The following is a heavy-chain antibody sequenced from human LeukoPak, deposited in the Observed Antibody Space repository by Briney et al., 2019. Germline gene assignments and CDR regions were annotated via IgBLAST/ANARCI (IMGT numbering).Heavy chain of an antibody. Sequence: SETLSLTCAVYGGSFSGYYWSWIRQPPGKGLEWIGEINHSGSTNYDPSLKSRVTISVDTSKNQFSLKLSSVTAADTAVYYCARGLATAVAGPHYYYGMDVWGQGTTVTVSS. D-gene: IGHD6-19*01. CDR3: ARGLATAVAGPHYYYGMDV. J-gene: IGHJ6*02. CDR2: INHSGST. V-gene: IGHV4-34*01. CDR1: GGSFSGYY.